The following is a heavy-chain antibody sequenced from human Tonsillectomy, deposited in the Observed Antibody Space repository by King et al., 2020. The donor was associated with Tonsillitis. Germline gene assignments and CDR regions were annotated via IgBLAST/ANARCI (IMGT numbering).Heavy chain of an antibody. D-gene: IGHD3-16*01. CDR2: THPGDSDT. CDR3: ARLEGGSPYYYCYVDV. V-gene: IGHV5-51*03. CDR1: GYSFSTYW. Sequence: VQLVESGAEVKKPGDSLKISCRGTGYSFSTYWIGWVRQMPGKGLEWMGITHPGDSDTRYSPSFQGQVTISADKSIDTAYMQWSSLKASDTAIYYCARLEGGSPYYYCYVDVWGKGTTVTVSS. J-gene: IGHJ6*03.